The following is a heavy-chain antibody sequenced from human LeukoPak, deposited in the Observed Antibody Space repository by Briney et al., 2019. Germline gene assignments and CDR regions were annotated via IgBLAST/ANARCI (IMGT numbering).Heavy chain of an antibody. Sequence: PGGSLRLSCAASGFTFSSYAMHWVRQAPGKGLEWVAFIRYDGSNKYYADSVKGRFTISRDNSKNTLYLQMNSLRAEDTAVYYCANLYMEDSIAVAGTDYWGQGTLVTVSS. D-gene: IGHD6-19*01. V-gene: IGHV3-30*02. CDR1: GFTFSSYA. CDR3: ANLYMEDSIAVAGTDY. J-gene: IGHJ4*02. CDR2: IRYDGSNK.